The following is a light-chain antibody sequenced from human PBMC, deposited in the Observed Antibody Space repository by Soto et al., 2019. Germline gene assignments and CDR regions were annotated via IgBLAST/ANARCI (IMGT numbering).Light chain of an antibody. CDR1: QSISSW. Sequence: DIQMTQSPSTLSASVGDRVTITCRASQSISSWLAWYQQKPGKAPKLLIYGASSLESGVPSRFSGSGSGTEFTLTISSLQPDDFATSYCQQYNSYPYTFGQGTKLEIK. V-gene: IGKV1-5*01. CDR2: GAS. J-gene: IGKJ2*01. CDR3: QQYNSYPYT.